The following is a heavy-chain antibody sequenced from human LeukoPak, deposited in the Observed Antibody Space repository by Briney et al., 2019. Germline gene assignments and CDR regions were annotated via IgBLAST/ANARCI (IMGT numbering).Heavy chain of an antibody. CDR2: IKQDGSAK. Sequence: GGSLRLSCAASGFTFSTYWMNWVRQASGKGLEGVANIKQDGSAKYYVDSVKGRFTISRDNAKNSLYLQMNSLRVEDTALYYCARGYADYANWFDRWGQGTLVTVSS. D-gene: IGHD4-17*01. J-gene: IGHJ5*02. CDR3: ARGYADYANWFDR. V-gene: IGHV3-7*01. CDR1: GFTFSTYW.